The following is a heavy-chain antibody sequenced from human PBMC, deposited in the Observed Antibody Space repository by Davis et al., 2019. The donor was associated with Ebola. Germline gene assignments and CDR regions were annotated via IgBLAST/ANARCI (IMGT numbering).Heavy chain of an antibody. D-gene: IGHD1-1*01. Sequence: ASVKVSCKASGYTFTGYYMQWVRRAPGQGLEWMGWINPHNGNTNYAQNVQGRVIMTSDTATTTAYMEVGSLRSDDTAVYYCARAQFPTTSDHWGQGTLVTVSS. J-gene: IGHJ4*02. CDR3: ARAQFPTTSDH. CDR2: INPHNGNT. CDR1: GYTFTGYY. V-gene: IGHV1-18*04.